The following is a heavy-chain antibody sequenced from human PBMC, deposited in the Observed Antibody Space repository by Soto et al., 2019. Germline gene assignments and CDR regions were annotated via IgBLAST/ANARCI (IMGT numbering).Heavy chain of an antibody. CDR2: INAGNGNT. J-gene: IGHJ5*02. CDR3: ARDGYIVAVHGDWFDP. CDR1: GYSFTSYV. D-gene: IGHD6-13*01. V-gene: IGHV1-3*01. Sequence: GASVKVSCKASGYSFTSYVMHWVRQAPGQRLEWMGWINAGNGNTKYSQKFQGRVTITRDTSASTAYMELSSLKSEDTAVYYCARDGYIVAVHGDWFDPWGQGTLVTVSS.